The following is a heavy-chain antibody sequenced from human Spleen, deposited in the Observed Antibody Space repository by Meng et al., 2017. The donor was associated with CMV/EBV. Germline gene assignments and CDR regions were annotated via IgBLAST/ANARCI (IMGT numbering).Heavy chain of an antibody. J-gene: IGHJ3*01. CDR3: TTGHAFIR. Sequence: GESLKISCAASGFTFSSYSMNWVRQAPGKGLEWVSSISSSSSYIYYADSVKGRFTISRDNAKNSLYLQMNSLRAEDTAVYYCTTGHAFIRWGQGTMVTVSS. CDR1: GFTFSSYS. CDR2: ISSSSSYI. D-gene: IGHD2/OR15-2a*01. V-gene: IGHV3-21*01.